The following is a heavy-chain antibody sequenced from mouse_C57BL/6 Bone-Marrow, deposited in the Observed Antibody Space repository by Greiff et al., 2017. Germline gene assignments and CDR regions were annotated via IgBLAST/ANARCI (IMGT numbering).Heavy chain of an antibody. V-gene: IGHV3-6*01. J-gene: IGHJ3*01. Sequence: EVKLVESGPGLVKPSQSLSLTCSVTGYSITSGYYWNWIRQFPGNKLEWMGYISYDGSNNYNPSLKNRISITRDPSKNQFFLKLNSMTTEDTATYYCAGYAAWFAYGGQGTLVTVSA. CDR1: GYSITSGYY. CDR2: ISYDGSN. D-gene: IGHD6-5*01. CDR3: AGYAAWFAY.